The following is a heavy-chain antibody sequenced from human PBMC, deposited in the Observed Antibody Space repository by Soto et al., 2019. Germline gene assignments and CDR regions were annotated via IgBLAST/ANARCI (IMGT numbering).Heavy chain of an antibody. CDR2: IYPGDSDT. J-gene: IGHJ4*02. D-gene: IGHD3-10*01. V-gene: IGHV5-51*01. CDR3: ARKFAPEFFDS. Sequence: LKISCKGSGYTFSTYWIAWVRQMPGKGLEWMGIIYPGDSDTKYSPAFQGQVTISADKSINTAYLQWTSLEASDTAMYYCARKFAPEFFDSWGQGTLVTV. CDR1: GYTFSTYW.